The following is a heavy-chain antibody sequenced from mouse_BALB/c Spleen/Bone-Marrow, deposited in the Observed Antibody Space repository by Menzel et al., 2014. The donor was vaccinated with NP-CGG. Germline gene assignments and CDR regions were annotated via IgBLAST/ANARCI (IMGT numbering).Heavy chain of an antibody. V-gene: IGHV1-74*01. CDR3: AKDGNPFGY. CDR1: GYSSTNYW. D-gene: IGHD2-1*01. CDR2: IHPSDSVT. Sequence: QVQLKQSGAELVRPGATVKLSCKASGYSSTNYWMNWMKQRPGQGLEWIGMIHPSDSVTRLNQEFKDKATLTVDKSSSTAYMQLSSPTSEDSAVYYCAKDGNPFGYWGQGTTLTVSS. J-gene: IGHJ2*01.